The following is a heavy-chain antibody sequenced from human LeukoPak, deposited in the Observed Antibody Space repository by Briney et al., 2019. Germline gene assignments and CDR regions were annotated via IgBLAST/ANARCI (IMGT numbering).Heavy chain of an antibody. J-gene: IGHJ5*02. CDR3: ARDGPAYSSGWYGELYGTSAWFDP. CDR2: IYTSGST. V-gene: IGHV4-61*02. D-gene: IGHD6-19*01. Sequence: SETLSLTCTVSGGSISSGSYYWSWIRQPAGKGLEWIGRIYTSGSTNYNPSLKSRVTISVDTSKNQFSLKLSSVTAADTAVYYCARDGPAYSSGWYGELYGTSAWFDPWGQGTLVTVSS. CDR1: GGSISSGSYY.